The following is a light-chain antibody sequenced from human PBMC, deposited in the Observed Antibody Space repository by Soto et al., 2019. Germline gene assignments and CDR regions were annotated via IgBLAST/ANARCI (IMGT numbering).Light chain of an antibody. CDR2: EVS. Sequence: QSALTQPASVSGSPGQSITISCTGTSSDVGSYNLVSWYQQHPGKAPKLMICEVSKRPSGVSNRFSGSKSGNTASLTISGLQAEDEADYYCCSYAGSSPVFGTGTKLTVL. J-gene: IGLJ1*01. V-gene: IGLV2-23*02. CDR1: SSDVGSYNL. CDR3: CSYAGSSPV.